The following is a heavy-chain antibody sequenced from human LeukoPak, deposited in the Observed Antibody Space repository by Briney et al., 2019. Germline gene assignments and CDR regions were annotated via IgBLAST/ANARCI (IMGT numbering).Heavy chain of an antibody. Sequence: PGGSLRLSCAASGFTFSSYAMSWVRQAPGKGLEWVSAISGSGGSTYYADSVKGRFTISRDNSKNTLYLQMNSLRAEDTAVYYCAKAGYYYDSSGYYQRDYWGQGTLVTVSS. CDR3: AKAGYYYDSSGYYQRDY. V-gene: IGHV3-23*01. CDR1: GFTFSSYA. D-gene: IGHD3-22*01. CDR2: ISGSGGST. J-gene: IGHJ4*02.